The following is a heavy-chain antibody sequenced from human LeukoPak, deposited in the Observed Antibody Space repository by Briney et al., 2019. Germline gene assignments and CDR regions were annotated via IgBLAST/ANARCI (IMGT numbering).Heavy chain of an antibody. CDR3: AKDDAWLQYGD. J-gene: IGHJ4*02. Sequence: GGSLRLSCAASGFTFISHGMNWVRQAPGKGLEWVSGISPNGVITYYADSVKGRFTISRDNSKGTVSLQMNSLRPEDTAVYYCAKDDAWLQYGDWGRGTLVTVSS. CDR1: GFTFISHG. V-gene: IGHV3-23*01. CDR2: ISPNGVIT. D-gene: IGHD5-24*01.